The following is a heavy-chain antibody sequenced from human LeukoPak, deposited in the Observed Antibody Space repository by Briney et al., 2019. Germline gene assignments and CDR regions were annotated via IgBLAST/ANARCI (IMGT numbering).Heavy chain of an antibody. D-gene: IGHD3-22*01. J-gene: IGHJ4*02. CDR3: ARGPGPADDGGGYCFDY. CDR2: IHPSGGST. V-gene: IGHV1-46*01. CDR1: GYTFTSYY. Sequence: GASVKVSCKASGYTFTSYYLYWVRQAPAQGLEWRGVIHPSGGSTTSAQKFQGRVTMTRDTSTSTVYMELRSLRSEDAAVYYCARGPGPADDGGGYCFDYWGQGTLVTVSS.